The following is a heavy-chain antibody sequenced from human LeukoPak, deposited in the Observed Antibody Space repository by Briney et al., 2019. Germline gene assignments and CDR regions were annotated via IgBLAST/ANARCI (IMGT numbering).Heavy chain of an antibody. CDR3: GKEGGA. CDR1: GFTFSSFT. J-gene: IGHJ5*02. Sequence: GGSLRLSCAASGFTFSSFTMTWVRQAPGKGLEWVSAIGDRGGSTYYADFLEGRFTIARDNSKDMVYLQMNSLKVEDTAIYYCGKEGGAWGQGTKVTVSS. V-gene: IGHV3-23*01. CDR2: IGDRGGST. D-gene: IGHD3-16*01.